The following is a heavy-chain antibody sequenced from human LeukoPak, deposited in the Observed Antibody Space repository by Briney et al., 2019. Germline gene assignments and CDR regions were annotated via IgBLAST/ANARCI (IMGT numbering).Heavy chain of an antibody. J-gene: IGHJ4*02. CDR3: ATLDGIAAGY. CDR2: FDPEDGET. Sequence: GASVKVSCKASGYTFTGYYMHWVRQAPGKGLEWMGGFDPEDGETIYAQKFQGRVTMTEDTSTDTAYMELSSLRSEDTAVYYCATLDGIAAGYWGQGTLVTVSS. V-gene: IGHV1-24*01. CDR1: GYTFTGYY. D-gene: IGHD6-13*01.